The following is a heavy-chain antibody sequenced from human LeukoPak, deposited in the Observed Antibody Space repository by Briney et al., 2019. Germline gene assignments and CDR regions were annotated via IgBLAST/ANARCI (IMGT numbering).Heavy chain of an antibody. CDR2: INPNSGGT. Sequence: ASVKVSCKASVYTFTGYYMHWVRQAPGRGVEWMGWINPNSGGTNYAQKFQGRVTMTRDTSISTAYMEMSRLRSDDTAVYYCARDLASSSGWFDWGQGTLVTVSS. CDR3: ARDLASSSGWFD. J-gene: IGHJ4*02. CDR1: VYTFTGYY. D-gene: IGHD6-19*01. V-gene: IGHV1-2*02.